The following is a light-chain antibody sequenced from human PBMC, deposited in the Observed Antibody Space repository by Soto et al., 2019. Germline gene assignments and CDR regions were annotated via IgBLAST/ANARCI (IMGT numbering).Light chain of an antibody. V-gene: IGKV3-20*01. CDR2: GAS. CDR3: LQHCTAPRT. J-gene: IGKJ3*01. Sequence: VLTRSPGTLSLSPGERATLSCRASQSVAANYLAWYQQKRGQAPRLLMYGASSRATGIPDRFSGSGSGTDFTLTISRLEHEHFPVYYCLQHCTAPRTLGHGTTVHI. CDR1: QSVAANY.